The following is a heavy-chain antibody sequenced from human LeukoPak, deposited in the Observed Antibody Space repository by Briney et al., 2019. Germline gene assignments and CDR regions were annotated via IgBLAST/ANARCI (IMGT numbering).Heavy chain of an antibody. V-gene: IGHV4-61*02. D-gene: IGHD5-12*01. J-gene: IGHJ4*02. Sequence: SQTLSLTCTVSGGSISSGSYYWSWIRQPAGKGLEWIGRIYTSGSTNCNPSLKSRVTISVDTSKNQFSLKLSSVTAADTAVYYCARARGYSGYDSYYFDYWGQGTLVTVSS. CDR3: ARARGYSGYDSYYFDY. CDR2: IYTSGST. CDR1: GGSISSGSYY.